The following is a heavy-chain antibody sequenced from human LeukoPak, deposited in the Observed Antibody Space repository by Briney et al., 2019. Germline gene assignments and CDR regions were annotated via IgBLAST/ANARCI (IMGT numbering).Heavy chain of an antibody. J-gene: IGHJ3*01. CDR3: GSGCIGSVCYGRI. CDR1: GFTLKNTW. CDR2: INRDGSTT. D-gene: IGHD2-15*01. Sequence: GGSLRLSCAASGFTLKNTWMHWVRQAPGKGLMWVSYINRDGSTTNYADSLKGRFTISRDNAKDTVFLQMNSLRVEDTAVYYCGSGCIGSVCYGRIWGQGTTVTVSS. V-gene: IGHV3-74*01.